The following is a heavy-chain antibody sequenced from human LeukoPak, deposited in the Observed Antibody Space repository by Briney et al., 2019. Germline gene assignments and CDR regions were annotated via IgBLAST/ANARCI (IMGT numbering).Heavy chain of an antibody. CDR1: GFTFSSYG. D-gene: IGHD2-15*01. V-gene: IGHV3-30*03. Sequence: PGGSLRLSCAASGFTFSSYGMHWVRQAPGKGLEWVAVISYDGSNKYYADSVKGRFTISRDSSKNTLYLQMNSLRAEDTAVYYCARVPCSGGSCYNDYWGQGTLVTVSS. CDR2: ISYDGSNK. CDR3: ARVPCSGGSCYNDY. J-gene: IGHJ4*02.